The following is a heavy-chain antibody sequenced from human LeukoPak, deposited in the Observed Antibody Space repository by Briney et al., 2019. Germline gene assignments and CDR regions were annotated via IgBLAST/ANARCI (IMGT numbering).Heavy chain of an antibody. CDR1: GGSFSGYY. D-gene: IGHD3-16*02. Sequence: SETLPLTCAVYGGSFSGYYWSWIRQPPGKGLEWIGEINHSGSTNYNPSLKGRVTISVDTSKNQFSLKLSSVTAADTAVYYCARLDTSNYVWGSYRYGTFDYWGQGTLVTVSS. CDR3: ARLDTSNYVWGSYRYGTFDY. V-gene: IGHV4-34*09. CDR2: INHSGST. J-gene: IGHJ4*02.